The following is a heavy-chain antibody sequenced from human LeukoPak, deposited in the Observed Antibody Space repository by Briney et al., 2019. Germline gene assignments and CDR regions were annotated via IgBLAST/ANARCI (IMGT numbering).Heavy chain of an antibody. J-gene: IGHJ1*01. CDR3: AREKQWLPFQH. CDR2: IYHSGST. V-gene: IGHV4-38-2*02. Sequence: PSETLSLTCTVSGYSISSGYYWGWIRQPPGKGLEWIGSIYHSGSTYYNPSLKSRVTISVDTSKNQFSLKLSSVTAADTAVYYCAREKQWLPFQHWGQGTLVTVSS. D-gene: IGHD6-19*01. CDR1: GYSISSGYY.